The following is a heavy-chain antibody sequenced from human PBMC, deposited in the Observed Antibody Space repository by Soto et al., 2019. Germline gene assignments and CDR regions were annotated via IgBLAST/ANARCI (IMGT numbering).Heavy chain of an antibody. D-gene: IGHD3-9*01. CDR2: ISYDGNKK. CDR3: AREPFTGNSWFNL. Sequence: LRLSCAASGFTFSSYAMHWVRQAPGKGLEWVAVISYDGNKKYYADSVKGRFTISRDNSKNTLYLQMNSLRAEDTAVYYCAREPFTGNSWFNLWGQGTLVTVSS. J-gene: IGHJ4*02. V-gene: IGHV3-30-3*01. CDR1: GFTFSSYA.